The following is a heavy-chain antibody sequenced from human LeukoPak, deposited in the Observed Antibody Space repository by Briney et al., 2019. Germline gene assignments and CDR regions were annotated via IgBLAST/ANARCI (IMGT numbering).Heavy chain of an antibody. D-gene: IGHD3-9*01. CDR1: GFTFTSSA. V-gene: IGHV1-58*02. CDR3: AADPYHDILTGYAWHP. J-gene: IGHJ5*02. Sequence: SVKVSCKASGFTFTSSAMQWVRQARGQRLEWIGWIVVGSGNTNYAQKFQERVTITRDMSTSTAYMELSSLRSEDTAVYYCAADPYHDILTGYAWHPWGQGTLVTVSS. CDR2: IVVGSGNT.